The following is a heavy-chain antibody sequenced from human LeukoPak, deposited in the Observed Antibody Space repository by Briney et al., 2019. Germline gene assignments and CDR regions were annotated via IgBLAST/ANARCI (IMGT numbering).Heavy chain of an antibody. V-gene: IGHV3-30*02. CDR3: AKVGYGWYEVDY. CDR1: GFTFSTYG. D-gene: IGHD6-19*01. CDR2: VRYDGSEG. J-gene: IGHJ4*02. Sequence: GGSLRLSCAASGFTFSTYGMHWVCQAPRKGLDWVAFVRYDGSEGYYADSVKDRFTVSRDNSKNTLYLQMNSLRVEDTAGYYGAKVGYGWYEVDYWGQGTLVTVSS.